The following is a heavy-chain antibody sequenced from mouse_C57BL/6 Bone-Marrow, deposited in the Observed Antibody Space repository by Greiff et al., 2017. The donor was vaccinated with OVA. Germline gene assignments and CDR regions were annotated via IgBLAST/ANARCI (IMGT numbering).Heavy chain of an antibody. CDR3: ARQGYYYGSSSWFAY. J-gene: IGHJ3*01. Sequence: DVQLQESGGDLVKPGGSLKLSCAASGFTFSSYGMSWVRQTPDKRLEWVATISSGGSYTYYPDSVKGRFTISRDNAKNTLYLQMSSLKSEDTAMYYCARQGYYYGSSSWFAYWGQGTLVTVSA. CDR1: GFTFSSYG. V-gene: IGHV5-6*01. D-gene: IGHD1-1*01. CDR2: ISSGGSYT.